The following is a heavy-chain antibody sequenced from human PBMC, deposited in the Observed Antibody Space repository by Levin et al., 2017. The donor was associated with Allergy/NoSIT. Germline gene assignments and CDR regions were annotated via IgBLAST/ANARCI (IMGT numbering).Heavy chain of an antibody. Sequence: GESLKISCAASGFTFSSYEMNWVRQAPGKGLEWVSYISSSGSTIYYADSVKGRFTISRDNAKNSLYLQMNSLRAEDTAVYYCARELYCSGGSCYFFLAFDIWGQGTMVTVSS. D-gene: IGHD2-15*01. J-gene: IGHJ3*02. CDR1: GFTFSSYE. CDR2: ISSSGSTI. V-gene: IGHV3-48*03. CDR3: ARELYCSGGSCYFFLAFDI.